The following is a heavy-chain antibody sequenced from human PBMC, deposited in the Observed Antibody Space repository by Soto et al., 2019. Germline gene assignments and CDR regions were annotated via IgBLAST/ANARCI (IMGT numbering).Heavy chain of an antibody. Sequence: VFCRAFRQNFRNRAISWVAQVPGKGIEWMGGIIPIFGTANYAQKFQGRVTITADESTSTAYMELSSLRSEDTAVYYCARDSTGNFHFDAFDIWG. CDR2: IIPIFGTA. V-gene: IGHV1-69*01. CDR1: RQNFRNRA. D-gene: IGHD2-2*01. J-gene: IGHJ3*02. CDR3: ARDSTGNFHFDAFDI.